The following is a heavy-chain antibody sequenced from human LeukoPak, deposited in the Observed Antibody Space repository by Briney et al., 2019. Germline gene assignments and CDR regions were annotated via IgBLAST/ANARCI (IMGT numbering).Heavy chain of an antibody. CDR1: GYTFTGYY. CDR3: ARCDILTGYYFAHSPFYFDY. CDR2: INPNSGGT. D-gene: IGHD3-9*01. J-gene: IGHJ4*02. Sequence: ASVKVSCKASGYTFTGYYMHWVRQAPGQGLEWMGWINPNSGGTNYAQKFQGRVTMTRDTSISTAYMELSRLRSDDTAVYYCARCDILTGYYFAHSPFYFDYWGQGTLVTVSS. V-gene: IGHV1-2*02.